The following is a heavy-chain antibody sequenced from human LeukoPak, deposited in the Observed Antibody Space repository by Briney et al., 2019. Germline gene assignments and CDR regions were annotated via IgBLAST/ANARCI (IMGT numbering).Heavy chain of an antibody. CDR1: W. CDR3: ARALSA. J-gene: IGHJ4*02. Sequence: WMXXVRRAPGKGLEWVANIKGDETEKYYVDSVKGRFTISRDNAKNSVFLQMNSLRVEDTAIYYCARALSAWGQGTLVTVSS. V-gene: IGHV3-7*03. D-gene: IGHD3-3*01. CDR2: IKGDETEK.